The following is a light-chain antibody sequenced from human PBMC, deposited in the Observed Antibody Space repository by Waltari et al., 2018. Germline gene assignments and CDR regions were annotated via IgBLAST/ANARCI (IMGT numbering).Light chain of an antibody. Sequence: QSALTQPASVSGSPGQSITISCTGTSSDVGGYNYVSWYQQHPGKAPKLMIYDVSKRPQGVSNRFSVSKSGNTASRTISGVQAEDEADYYCSSYTSSSTAVVFGGGTKLTVL. V-gene: IGLV2-14*03. CDR1: SSDVGGYNY. CDR3: SSYTSSSTAVV. J-gene: IGLJ2*01. CDR2: DVS.